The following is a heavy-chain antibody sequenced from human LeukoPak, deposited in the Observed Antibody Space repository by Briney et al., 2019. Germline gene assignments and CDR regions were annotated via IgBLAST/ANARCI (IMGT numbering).Heavy chain of an antibody. V-gene: IGHV3-23*01. J-gene: IGHJ4*02. D-gene: IGHD1-26*01. CDR3: AKNSGSYHEEGY. CDR2: ISSSGGST. Sequence: GGSLRLSCAASGFTFSSYAMSWVRQAPGKGLEWVSTISSSGGSTYYADSVKGRFTISRDNSKNTLYLQMNSLRAEDTAIYYCAKNSGSYHEEGYWGQGTLVTVSS. CDR1: GFTFSSYA.